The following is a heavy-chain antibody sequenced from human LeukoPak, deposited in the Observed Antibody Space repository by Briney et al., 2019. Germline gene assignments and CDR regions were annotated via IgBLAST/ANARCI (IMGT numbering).Heavy chain of an antibody. D-gene: IGHD5-18*01. CDR2: IYYSGST. J-gene: IGHJ4*02. V-gene: IGHV4-59*01. CDR3: ARAGYSYGPYYFDY. Sequence: PSETLSLTCTVSGGSISSYYWSWIRPPPGKGLEWIGYIYYSGSTNYNPSLKSRVTISVDTSKNQFSLKLSSVTAADTAVYYCARAGYSYGPYYFDYWGQGTLVTVSS. CDR1: GGSISSYY.